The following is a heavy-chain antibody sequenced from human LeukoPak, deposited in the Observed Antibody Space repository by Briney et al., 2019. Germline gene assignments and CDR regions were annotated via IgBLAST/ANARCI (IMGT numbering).Heavy chain of an antibody. CDR3: ARAPSKYDFWSGYHYYYMDV. V-gene: IGHV3-21*01. D-gene: IGHD3-3*01. CDR2: ISSSSSYM. J-gene: IGHJ6*03. CDR1: GFTFKDYA. Sequence: GGSLRLSCAASGFTFKDYAMHWVRQVPGKGLEWVSSISSSSSYMYYADSVKGRFTISRDNAKNSLYLQMNSLRAEDTAVYYCARAPSKYDFWSGYHYYYMDVWGKGTTVTVSS.